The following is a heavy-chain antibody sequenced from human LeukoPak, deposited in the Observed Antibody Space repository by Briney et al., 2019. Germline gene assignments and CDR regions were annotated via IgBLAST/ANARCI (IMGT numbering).Heavy chain of an antibody. CDR3: ARGRRVWGSYRPNFDY. V-gene: IGHV4-39*07. CDR2: INHSGST. J-gene: IGHJ4*02. CDR1: GGSISSSSYY. Sequence: PSETLSLTCTVSGGSISSSSYYWAWIRQPPGKGLEWIGEINHSGSTNYNPSLKSRVTISVDTSKNQFSLKLSSVTAADTAVYYCARGRRVWGSYRPNFDYWGQGTLVTVSS. D-gene: IGHD3-16*02.